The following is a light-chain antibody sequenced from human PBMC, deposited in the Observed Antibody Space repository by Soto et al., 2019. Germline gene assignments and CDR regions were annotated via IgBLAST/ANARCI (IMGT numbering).Light chain of an antibody. CDR3: CSYAGNSRV. Sequence: QAVLTQPRSVPGSPGQSVTLSCTGTSSDVGGYDYVSWYQQHPDKAPKLIIYDVSRRPSGVPDRFSGSKSDNTASLTISGLQAEDDADYYCCSYAGNSRVFGTGTKLTVL. CDR1: SSDVGGYDY. J-gene: IGLJ1*01. CDR2: DVS. V-gene: IGLV2-11*01.